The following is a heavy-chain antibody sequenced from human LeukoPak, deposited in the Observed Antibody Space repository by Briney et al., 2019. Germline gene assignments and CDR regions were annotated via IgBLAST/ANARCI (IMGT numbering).Heavy chain of an antibody. J-gene: IGHJ4*02. V-gene: IGHV3-23*01. CDR2: SGSDGST. CDR3: AKGRGYCTGGSCYSDY. D-gene: IGHD2-15*01. CDR1: GFTFSNYA. Sequence: GGSLRLPCTASGFTFSNYAMSWVRQAPGKGLEWVSTSGSDGSTYYADSVKGRFTISRDNSKNTLYLQMNSLRVEDTAIYYCAKGRGYCTGGSCYSDYWGQGTLVTVSS.